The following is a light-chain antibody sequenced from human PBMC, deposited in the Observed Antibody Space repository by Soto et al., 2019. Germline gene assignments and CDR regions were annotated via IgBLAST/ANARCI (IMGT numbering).Light chain of an antibody. CDR1: QSVSDI. Sequence: IVLTQSPATLSLSPGERATLSCMASQSVSDILAWYQQKPGQAPRLLIYDASNRAAGVPARFSGSGSGTDFTLTISGLEPEDSAVYFCQQRSNWFTFGPGTKVDIK. V-gene: IGKV3-11*01. J-gene: IGKJ3*01. CDR2: DAS. CDR3: QQRSNWFT.